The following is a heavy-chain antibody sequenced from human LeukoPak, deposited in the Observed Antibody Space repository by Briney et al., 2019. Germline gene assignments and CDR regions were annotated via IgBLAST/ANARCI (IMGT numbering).Heavy chain of an antibody. D-gene: IGHD3-16*01. CDR3: ARDLGGGADYDY. Sequence: SGTLSLTCAVSGGSISSSNWWSWVRQPPGKGLEWIGEIYHSGSTNYNPSLKSRVTISVDTSKNQFSLKLSSVTAADTAVYYCARDLGGGADYDYWGQGTLVTVSS. CDR1: GGSISSSNW. CDR2: IYHSGST. V-gene: IGHV4-4*02. J-gene: IGHJ4*02.